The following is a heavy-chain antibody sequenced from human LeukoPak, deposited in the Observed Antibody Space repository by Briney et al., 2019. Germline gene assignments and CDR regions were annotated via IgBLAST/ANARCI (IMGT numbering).Heavy chain of an antibody. V-gene: IGHV3-30-3*01. CDR3: ASHSSSGLDY. J-gene: IGHJ4*02. Sequence: GGSLRLSCAASGFTFSSYAMHWVRQAPGKGLEWVAVISYDGSNKYYADSVKGRFTISRDNAKNSLYLQMNSLRAEDTAVYYCASHSSSGLDYWGQGTLVSVSS. CDR2: ISYDGSNK. D-gene: IGHD6-6*01. CDR1: GFTFSSYA.